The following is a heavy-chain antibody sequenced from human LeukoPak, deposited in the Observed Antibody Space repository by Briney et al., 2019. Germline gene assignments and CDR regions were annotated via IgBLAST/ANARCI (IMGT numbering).Heavy chain of an antibody. J-gene: IGHJ4*02. CDR1: GFTFSSYW. V-gene: IGHV3-74*01. CDR3: ARGRPHGNDY. Sequence: GGSLRLSCTASGFTFSSYWMNWVRQAPGKGLVWVSRIASDGSSTTYADSVKGRFSISRDNAKNTLYLQMNSLRVEDTAVYYCARGRPHGNDYWGQGTLVTVSS. CDR2: IASDGSST. D-gene: IGHD4-23*01.